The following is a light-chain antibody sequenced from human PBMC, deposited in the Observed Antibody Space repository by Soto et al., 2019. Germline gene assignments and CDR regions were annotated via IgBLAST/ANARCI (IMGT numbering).Light chain of an antibody. CDR3: CSFTSVNTYV. CDR1: SSDVGSNNR. CDR2: EVS. J-gene: IGLJ1*01. Sequence: QSALTQPPSVSGSPGQSVTISCTGTSSDVGSNNRVSWYQQPPGTVPKVMIYEVSNRPSGVPDRFSGSKSGNTASLTISGLQAEDEADYYCCSFTSVNTYVFGTGTKLTVL. V-gene: IGLV2-18*02.